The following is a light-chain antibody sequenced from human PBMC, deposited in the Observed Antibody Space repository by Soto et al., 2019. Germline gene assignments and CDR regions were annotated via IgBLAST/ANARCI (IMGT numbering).Light chain of an antibody. Sequence: EIVLTQSPGTLSLSPGERATLSCRASQSVSSSNLAWYQQKPGQAPRLLIYGASSRTTGISDRFSGSGVGTEFTLTISGLEPEDYALYYCQQYNSPTLTFGGGTNLEIK. V-gene: IGKV3-20*01. CDR3: QQYNSPTLT. J-gene: IGKJ4*01. CDR2: GAS. CDR1: QSVSSSN.